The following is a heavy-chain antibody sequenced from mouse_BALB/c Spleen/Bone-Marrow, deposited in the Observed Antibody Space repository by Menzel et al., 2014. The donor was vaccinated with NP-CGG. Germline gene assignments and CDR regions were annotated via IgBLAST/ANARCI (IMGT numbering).Heavy chain of an antibody. CDR2: INPSNGRT. J-gene: IGHJ2*01. Sequence: QVQLQQSGAELVTPWASVKLSCKASGYTFTSYWMHWVKLRPGQGLERIGEINPSNGRTNYNEKFKSKATLTVDKASSTAYMQLSSLTSEDSAVYYCARGTFDYWGQGTTLTVSS. CDR3: ARGTFDY. CDR1: GYTFTSYW. V-gene: IGHV1S81*02.